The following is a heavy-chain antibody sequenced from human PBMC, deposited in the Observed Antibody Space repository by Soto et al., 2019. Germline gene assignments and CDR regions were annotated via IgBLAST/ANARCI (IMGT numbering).Heavy chain of an antibody. D-gene: IGHD6-6*01. Sequence: EVQLVESGGGLVQPGGSLRLSCAASGFTFSSYWMSWVRQAPGKGLEWVANIKPDGSERYYVDSVRGRFTISRDNARNSLYLQMNSLRAEDTTVYYCARDEARPLGYWGQGTLVTVSS. J-gene: IGHJ4*02. CDR3: ARDEARPLGY. CDR2: IKPDGSER. V-gene: IGHV3-7*01. CDR1: GFTFSSYW.